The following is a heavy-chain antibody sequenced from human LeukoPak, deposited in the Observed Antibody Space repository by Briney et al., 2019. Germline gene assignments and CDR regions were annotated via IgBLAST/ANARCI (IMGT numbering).Heavy chain of an antibody. J-gene: IGHJ4*02. D-gene: IGHD6-13*01. Sequence: SETLSLTCAVYGGSFSGYYWSWIRQPPGKGLEWIGEINHSGSTNYNPSLKSRATISVDTSKNQFSLKLSSVTAADTAVYYCARTLAAAASYWGQGTLVTVSS. CDR1: GGSFSGYY. CDR2: INHSGST. V-gene: IGHV4-34*01. CDR3: ARTLAAAASY.